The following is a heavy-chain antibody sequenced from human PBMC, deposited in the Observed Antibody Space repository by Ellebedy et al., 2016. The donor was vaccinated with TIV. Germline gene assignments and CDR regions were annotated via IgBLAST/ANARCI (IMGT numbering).Heavy chain of an antibody. J-gene: IGHJ4*02. D-gene: IGHD3-22*01. CDR1: GFTFGSFA. Sequence: GESLKISCAASGFTFGSFAMHWVRQAPGKGLEWLSVICGDGVNTYSAASVKGRFTITRDNFKNKLFLQVNRLRAEDTAVYYCAKGSSSGFNYDRVGFQYWGQGTLVTVSS. CDR3: AKGSSSGFNYDRVGFQY. V-gene: IGHV3-23*01. CDR2: ICGDGVNT.